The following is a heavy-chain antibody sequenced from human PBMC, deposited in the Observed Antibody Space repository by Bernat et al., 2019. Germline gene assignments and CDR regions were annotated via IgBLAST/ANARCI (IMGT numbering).Heavy chain of an antibody. J-gene: IGHJ6*03. Sequence: EVRVVEPGGGLVQPGGSLKISCVVSEFTFGTYWMHWVRQAPGKGPVWVSRINHDESSTDYADSVKGRFTISRDNAKNSLYLQMNSLRAEDTAVYYCARGTSTSAPYMDVWGKGTTVTVSS. CDR3: ARGTSTSAPYMDV. CDR1: EFTFGTYW. V-gene: IGHV3-74*01. CDR2: INHDESST.